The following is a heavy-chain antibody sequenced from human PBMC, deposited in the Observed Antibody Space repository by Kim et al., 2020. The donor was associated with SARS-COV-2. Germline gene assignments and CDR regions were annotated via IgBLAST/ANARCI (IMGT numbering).Heavy chain of an antibody. CDR2: TYYRSKWYN. Sequence: SQTLSLTCAISGDSVSSNSAAWNWIRQSPSRGLEWLGRTYYRSKWYNDYAVSVKSRITINPDTSKNQFSLQLNSVTPEDTAVYYCARDQYISSAAAGEINFDYWGQGTLVTVSS. J-gene: IGHJ4*02. CDR3: ARDQYISSAAAGEINFDY. D-gene: IGHD6-13*01. CDR1: GDSVSSNSAA. V-gene: IGHV6-1*01.